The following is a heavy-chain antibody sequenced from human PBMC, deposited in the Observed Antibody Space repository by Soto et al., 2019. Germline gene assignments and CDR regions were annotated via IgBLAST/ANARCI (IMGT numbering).Heavy chain of an antibody. J-gene: IGHJ4*02. CDR1: GFTFSTYA. CDR2: VSASGGNT. CDR3: ARGWGLDN. V-gene: IGHV3-23*01. D-gene: IGHD2-21*02. Sequence: EVQLLESGGGLVQPGGSLRLSCAASGFTFSTYAMSWVRQAPGKGLEWVSTVSASGGNTYYADYVKGRFTISRDNSKNTLFLQMNTLRAEDTAIFYSARGWGLDNGGQGTLVTVSS.